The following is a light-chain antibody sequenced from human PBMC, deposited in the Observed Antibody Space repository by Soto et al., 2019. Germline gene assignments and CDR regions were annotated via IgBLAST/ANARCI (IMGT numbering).Light chain of an antibody. V-gene: IGKV3-20*01. J-gene: IGKJ2*01. CDR1: QSVSGF. CDR2: DAS. CDR3: QQYYSTLSYT. Sequence: EIVLTQSPGTLSLSPGEGATLSCRASQSVSGFLAWYQQKPGQAPRLLIYDASSRATGIPDRFSGSGSGTDFTLTINRLEPEDFAIYYCQQYYSTLSYTFGQGTKLEIK.